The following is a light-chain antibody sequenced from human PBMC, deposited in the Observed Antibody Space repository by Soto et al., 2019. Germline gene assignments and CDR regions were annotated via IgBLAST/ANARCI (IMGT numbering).Light chain of an antibody. CDR3: QQYNSYSRP. J-gene: IGKJ1*01. V-gene: IGKV1-5*01. CDR2: TTS. Sequence: QRTPSQSSPSPSVGARVTITCRASQSIRSDLNWYQQRPGKAPKLLIYTTSNLESGVPSRFSGSGSGTEFTLTISSLQPDDFATYYCQQYNSYSRPFGQGTK. CDR1: QSIRSD.